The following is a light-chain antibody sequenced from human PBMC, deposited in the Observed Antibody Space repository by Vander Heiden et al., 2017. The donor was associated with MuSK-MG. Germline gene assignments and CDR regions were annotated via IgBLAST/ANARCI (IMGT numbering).Light chain of an antibody. Sequence: IQRTQCPSSLSASLGDTVTIVCRASQTISTYINWYKQKPGKAPKLLIYSASTLQSGVPSRFSGSGYGKDFTLTIRSRQPEDFAPYYCQQNDHNSLFTFGGGTKVE. J-gene: IGKJ4*01. CDR3: QQNDHNSLFT. CDR1: QTISTY. CDR2: SAS. V-gene: IGKV1-39*01.